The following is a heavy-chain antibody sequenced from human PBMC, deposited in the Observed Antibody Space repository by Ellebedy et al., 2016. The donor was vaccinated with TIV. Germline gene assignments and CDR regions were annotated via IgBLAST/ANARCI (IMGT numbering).Heavy chain of an antibody. CDR3: ARQLRSGELSLT. D-gene: IGHD3-16*02. Sequence: GESLKISXKGSGFSFISYWIGWVRQMPGKGLEWMGFIDPDDSETRYSPSFQGQVTISADKSISTVYLQWSRLKASDTAMYYCARQLRSGELSLTWGQGTLVTVSS. CDR2: IDPDDSET. CDR1: GFSFISYW. V-gene: IGHV5-51*01. J-gene: IGHJ4*02.